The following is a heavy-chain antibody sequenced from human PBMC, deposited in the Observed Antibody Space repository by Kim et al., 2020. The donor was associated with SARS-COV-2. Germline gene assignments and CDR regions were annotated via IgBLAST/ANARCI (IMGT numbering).Heavy chain of an antibody. V-gene: IGHV3-7*01. J-gene: IGHJ3*02. D-gene: IGHD2-2*01. CDR3: ARLCARVADI. Sequence: GGSLRLSCAASRLIFSDYWMSWFRQAPGRGLEWVAYIKEDGTEKHYVDSVRGRFTISRDNAKTSLYLQMDSLRADDTATYYCARLCARVADIWGQGNMFT. CDR1: RLIFSDYW. CDR2: IKEDGTEK.